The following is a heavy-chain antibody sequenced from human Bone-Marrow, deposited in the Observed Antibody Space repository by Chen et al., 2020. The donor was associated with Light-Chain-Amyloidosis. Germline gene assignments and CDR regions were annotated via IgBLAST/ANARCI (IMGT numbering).Heavy chain of an antibody. Sequence: QVQLQESGPGLVKPSGTLSLTCAVSGGSISSSNWWSWVRQPPGKGLEWIGEIYHSGSTNYNPSLKSRVTISVDKSKNQFSMKLSSVTAADTAVYYCARARIAAAGTLWFDPWGQGTLVTVSS. CDR3: ARARIAAAGTLWFDP. CDR1: GGSISSSNW. CDR2: IYHSGST. V-gene: IGHV4-4*02. D-gene: IGHD6-13*01. J-gene: IGHJ5*02.